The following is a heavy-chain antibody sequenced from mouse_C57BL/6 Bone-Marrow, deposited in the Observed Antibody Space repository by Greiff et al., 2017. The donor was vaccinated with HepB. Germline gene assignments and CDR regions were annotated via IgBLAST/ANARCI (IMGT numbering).Heavy chain of an antibody. Sequence: QVQLQQSGPELVKPGASVKLSCKASGYTFTSYDINWVKQRPGQGLEWIGWIYPRDGSTKYNEKFKGKATLTVDTSSSTAYMELHSLTSEDSAVYFCARGEFITTVVATYYYAMDYWGQGTSVTVSS. V-gene: IGHV1-85*01. CDR3: ARGEFITTVVATYYYAMDY. J-gene: IGHJ4*01. CDR2: IYPRDGST. CDR1: GYTFTSYD. D-gene: IGHD1-1*01.